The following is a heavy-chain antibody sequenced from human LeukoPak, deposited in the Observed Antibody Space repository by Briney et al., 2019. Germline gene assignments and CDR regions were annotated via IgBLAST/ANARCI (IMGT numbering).Heavy chain of an antibody. V-gene: IGHV4-39*07. CDR2: IYYSGST. J-gene: IGHJ2*01. CDR3: ARGRGPSARYWYLDL. Sequence: SETLSLTCTVSGGSISSSSYYWGWIRQPPGKGLEWIGGIYYSGSTFYNPSLKSRVTISVDTSKNQFSLELSSVTAADTAVYYCARGRGPSARYWYLDLWGRGTLVTVSS. D-gene: IGHD3-16*01. CDR1: GGSISSSSYY.